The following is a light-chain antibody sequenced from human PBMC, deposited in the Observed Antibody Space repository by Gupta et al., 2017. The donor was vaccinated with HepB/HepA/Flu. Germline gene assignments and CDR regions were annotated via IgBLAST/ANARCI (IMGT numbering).Light chain of an antibody. Sequence: QSALTQPASVSGSPGQSITISCTGTSSDVGGYNYVSWYQQHPGKAPKLMIYDVSNRPSGVSNRFSGSKSGNPASLTSSGLQAEDEADYYCSSYTSSSTLVVFGGGTKLTVL. CDR2: DVS. CDR1: SSDVGGYNY. J-gene: IGLJ2*01. CDR3: SSYTSSSTLVV. V-gene: IGLV2-14*03.